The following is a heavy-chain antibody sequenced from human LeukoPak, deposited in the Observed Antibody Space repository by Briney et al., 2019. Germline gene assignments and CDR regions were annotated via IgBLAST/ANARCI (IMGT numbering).Heavy chain of an antibody. Sequence: GGSLRLSCAASGFTFSSYAMSWVRQAPGKGLEWVSAISSSGGNTFYADSVKGRFTVSRDNSKDTLFLQMNSLRAEDTAVYYCAKDTTTVTMDVWGQGTTVTVSS. CDR1: GFTFSSYA. V-gene: IGHV3-23*01. D-gene: IGHD4-17*01. J-gene: IGHJ6*02. CDR2: ISSSGGNT. CDR3: AKDTTTVTMDV.